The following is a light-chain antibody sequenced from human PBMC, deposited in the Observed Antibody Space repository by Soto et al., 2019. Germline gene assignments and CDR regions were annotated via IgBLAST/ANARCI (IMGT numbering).Light chain of an antibody. V-gene: IGLV1-40*01. J-gene: IGLJ3*02. CDR3: QSYDSSLSGWV. Sequence: QSVLTQPPSVSGAPGQRLTISCTESSSNIGAGYDVHWYQQLPGTAPKLLIYGNSNRPSGVPDRFSGSKSGTSASLAITGLQAEDEADYYCQSYDSSLSGWVFGGGTKLTVL. CDR2: GNS. CDR1: SSNIGAGYD.